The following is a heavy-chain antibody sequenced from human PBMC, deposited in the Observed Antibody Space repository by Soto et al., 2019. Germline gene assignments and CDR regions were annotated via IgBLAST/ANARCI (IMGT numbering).Heavy chain of an antibody. CDR3: ARDSRDCSSTSCRNYYGSGGIDY. CDR2: ISYDGSNK. Sequence: GGSLRLSCAASGFTFSSYAMHWVRQAPGKGLEWVAVISYDGSNKYYADSMKGRFTISRDNSKNTLYLQMNSLRAEDTAVYYCARDSRDCSSTSCRNYYGSGGIDYWGQGTLVTVSS. D-gene: IGHD2-2*01. V-gene: IGHV3-30-3*01. CDR1: GFTFSSYA. J-gene: IGHJ4*02.